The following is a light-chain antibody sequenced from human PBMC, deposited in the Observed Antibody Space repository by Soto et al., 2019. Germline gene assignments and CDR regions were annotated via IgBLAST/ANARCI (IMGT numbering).Light chain of an antibody. CDR3: QQYDNSPGT. CDR2: GAS. CDR1: QSVSSGY. V-gene: IGKV3-20*01. J-gene: IGKJ1*01. Sequence: EFVLTQSPGTLSLSPGERATLSCRASQSVSSGYLAWYQQKPGQAPRLLIYGASSRATGIPDRFSGSGSGTDFALTINRPEPEDFAVYYCQQYDNSPGTFGQGTKVDIK.